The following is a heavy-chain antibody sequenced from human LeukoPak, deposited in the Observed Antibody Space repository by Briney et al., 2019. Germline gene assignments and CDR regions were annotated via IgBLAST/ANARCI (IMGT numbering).Heavy chain of an antibody. D-gene: IGHD1-26*01. Sequence: NSSETLSLTCTASGGSISSYYWSWIRQPPGKGLGWIVYIYYSGSTNYNPSLKSRVTISVDTSKNQFSLKLSSVTAADTAVYYCARDEFGGSYSYSDYWGQGTLVTVSS. CDR1: GGSISSYY. CDR2: IYYSGST. V-gene: IGHV4-59*01. J-gene: IGHJ4*02. CDR3: ARDEFGGSYSYSDY.